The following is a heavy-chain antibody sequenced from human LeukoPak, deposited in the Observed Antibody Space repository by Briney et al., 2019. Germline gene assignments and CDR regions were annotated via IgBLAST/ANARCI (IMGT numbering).Heavy chain of an antibody. CDR2: IIPIFGTA. J-gene: IGHJ4*02. V-gene: IGHV1-69*06. D-gene: IGHD2-15*01. Sequence: SVKVSCKAAGGTFSSYAISWVRQAPGQGREWMGGIIPIFGTANYAQKFQGRVTITADKSTSTAYMELSSLRSEDTAVYYCASVYVMGYCSGGSCYSGLDYWGQGTLVTVSS. CDR1: GGTFSSYA. CDR3: ASVYVMGYCSGGSCYSGLDY.